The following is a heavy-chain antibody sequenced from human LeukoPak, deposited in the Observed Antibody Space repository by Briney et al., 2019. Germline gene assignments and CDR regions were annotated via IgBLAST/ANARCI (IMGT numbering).Heavy chain of an antibody. CDR3: AKGEYSRGYLFDY. J-gene: IGHJ4*02. CDR2: ISASGGNS. V-gene: IGHV3-23*01. Sequence: GGSLRLSCAASGFTFSDYAMSWVRQAPGKGLKGVSTISASGGNSYYADSVKGRFTISRDDSKNTLYLQLSSLRAEDTAVYYCAKGEYSRGYLFDYWGQGTLVTVSS. D-gene: IGHD5-18*01. CDR1: GFTFSDYA.